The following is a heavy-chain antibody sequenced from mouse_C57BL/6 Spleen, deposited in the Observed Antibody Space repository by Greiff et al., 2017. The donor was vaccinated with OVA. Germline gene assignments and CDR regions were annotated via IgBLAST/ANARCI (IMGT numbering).Heavy chain of an antibody. D-gene: IGHD1-1*01. Sequence: QVQLQQPGAELVMPGASVKLSCKASGYTFTSYWMHWVKQRPGQGLEWIGEIDPSDSYTNYNQKFKGKSTLTVDKSSSTAYMQLSSLTSEDSAVYYCARGDYGSSYERAMDYWGQGTSVTVSS. V-gene: IGHV1-69*01. CDR1: GYTFTSYW. J-gene: IGHJ4*01. CDR2: IDPSDSYT. CDR3: ARGDYGSSYERAMDY.